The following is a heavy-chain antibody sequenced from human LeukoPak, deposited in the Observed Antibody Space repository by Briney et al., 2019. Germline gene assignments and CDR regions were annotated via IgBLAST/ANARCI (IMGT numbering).Heavy chain of an antibody. Sequence: PSETLSLTCTVSGGSISSSSYYWGWVRQPPGKGLEWIGSIYYSGSTYYNPSLKSRVTISVDTSKNQFSLKLSSVTAADTAVYYCARIPNYDILTGYGSFYYYYYMDVWGKGTTVTVSS. CDR3: ARIPNYDILTGYGSFYYYYYMDV. J-gene: IGHJ6*03. V-gene: IGHV4-39*01. D-gene: IGHD3-9*01. CDR1: GGSISSSSYY. CDR2: IYYSGST.